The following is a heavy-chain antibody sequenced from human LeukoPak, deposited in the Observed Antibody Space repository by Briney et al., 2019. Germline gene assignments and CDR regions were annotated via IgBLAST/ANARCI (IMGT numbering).Heavy chain of an antibody. J-gene: IGHJ4*02. Sequence: PSETLSLTCTVSGGAIGSSGYYWGWIRQPPGEGLEWIGSVYYRGSTYYNPSLESRVSIFVDTSKNQFSLNLTSVTAADTAVYYCALDSSGYYFDYWGQGTLATVSS. D-gene: IGHD3-22*01. V-gene: IGHV4-39*01. CDR1: GGAIGSSGYY. CDR3: ALDSSGYYFDY. CDR2: VYYRGST.